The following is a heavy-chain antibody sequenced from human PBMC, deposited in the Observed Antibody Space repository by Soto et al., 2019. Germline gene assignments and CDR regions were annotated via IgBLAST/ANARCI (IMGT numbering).Heavy chain of an antibody. CDR2: IFYTGRT. D-gene: IGHD5-12*01. CDR1: GGSISRNSYF. V-gene: IGHV4-39*01. CDR3: TRHDWLQPFDL. Sequence: LSLTCAVSGGSISRNSYFWGWIRQSPGKGLEWIGSIFYTGRTHYNPSLRSRLTISVDTSDDQFSLRMSSVTAADTAVYYCTRHDWLQPFDLWGQGTLVTVSS. J-gene: IGHJ4*02.